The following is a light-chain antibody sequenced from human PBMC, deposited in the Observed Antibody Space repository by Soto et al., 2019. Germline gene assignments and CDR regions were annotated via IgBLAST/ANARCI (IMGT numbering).Light chain of an antibody. V-gene: IGKV1-6*01. Sequence: AIPMTQSPSSLSASVGDRVTITCRASQGIRNYLGWYQQKPGKAPKLLIYAASSLQSGVPSRFSGSGSGTDFTLTINSLQPEDFATYYCLHDYNYPRTFGQGTKVEIK. CDR2: AAS. CDR3: LHDYNYPRT. CDR1: QGIRNY. J-gene: IGKJ1*01.